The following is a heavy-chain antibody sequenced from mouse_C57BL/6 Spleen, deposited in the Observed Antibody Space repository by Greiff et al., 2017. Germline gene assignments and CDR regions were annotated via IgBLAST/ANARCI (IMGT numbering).Heavy chain of an antibody. V-gene: IGHV1-69*01. J-gene: IGHJ2*01. D-gene: IGHD1-1*01. CDR1: GYTFPSYW. CDR2: IDPSDSYT. CDR3: ARSITTVVGALDY. Sequence: QVQLQQPGAELVMPGASVKLSCKASGYTFPSYWMHWVKQRPGQGLECIGEIDPSDSYTKYNQKFTGKSTLTVDQSSSTAYMQLSSLTSEDSAVYYCARSITTVVGALDYWGQGTTLTVSS.